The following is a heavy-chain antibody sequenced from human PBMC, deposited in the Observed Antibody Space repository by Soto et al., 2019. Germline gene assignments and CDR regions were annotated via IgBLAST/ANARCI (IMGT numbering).Heavy chain of an antibody. CDR2: ISGSGVST. CDR1: GFTFSSYA. CDR3: AKDRLVWGGGGPNPLFYYYGMEV. J-gene: IGHJ6*02. D-gene: IGHD3-16*01. Sequence: GGSLRLSCAASGFTFSSYAMSWVRQAPGKGLEWVSAISGSGVSTYYADSVKGRFTISRDNSKNTLYLQMNSLRAEDTAVYYCAKDRLVWGGGGPNPLFYYYGMEVWGQGTTVTVSS. V-gene: IGHV3-23*01.